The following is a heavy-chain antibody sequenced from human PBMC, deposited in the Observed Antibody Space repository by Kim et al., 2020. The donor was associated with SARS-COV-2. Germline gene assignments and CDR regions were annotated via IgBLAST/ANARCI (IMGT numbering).Heavy chain of an antibody. CDR2: INHTGHT. CDR3: ARGAPGY. Sequence: SETLSLTCAVYGGSFSDYSWTWVRQPPGKGLGWIGKINHTGHTNYNPSLKSRVAILMDRSKNQFSLKLSSVTAADTAVYYCARGAPGYWGQGSLVTVSS. V-gene: IGHV4-34*01. D-gene: IGHD6-13*01. J-gene: IGHJ4*02. CDR1: GGSFSDYS.